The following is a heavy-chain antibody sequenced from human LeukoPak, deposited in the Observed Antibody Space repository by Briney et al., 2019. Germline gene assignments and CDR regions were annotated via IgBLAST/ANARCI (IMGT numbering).Heavy chain of an antibody. J-gene: IGHJ2*01. CDR3: ARWPRARYFGL. CDR2: INHSGST. Sequence: SETLSLTCAVYGGSFSGYYWSWIRQPPGKGLEWIGEINHSGSTNYNPSLKSRVTISVDTSKNQFSLKLSSVTAADTAVYYCARWPRARYFGLWGRGTLVTVSS. V-gene: IGHV4-34*01. CDR1: GGSFSGYY.